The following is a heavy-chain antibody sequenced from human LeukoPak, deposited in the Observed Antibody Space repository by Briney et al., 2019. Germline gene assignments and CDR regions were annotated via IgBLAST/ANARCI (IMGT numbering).Heavy chain of an antibody. CDR1: GVSISNYY. D-gene: IGHD1-26*01. CDR3: ARRSRGSYEVDY. J-gene: IGHJ4*02. Sequence: PSETLSLTCTVSGVSISNYYWTWIRQPPGKGLEWIGYVHSTGHTNSSPSLKSRVTISVDTSKNQISLKLSSVTAADTAVYYCARRSRGSYEVDYWGQGTLVTVSS. CDR2: VHSTGHT. V-gene: IGHV4-59*01.